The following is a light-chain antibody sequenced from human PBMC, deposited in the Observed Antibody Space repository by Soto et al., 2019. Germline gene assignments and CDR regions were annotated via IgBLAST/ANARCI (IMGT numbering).Light chain of an antibody. Sequence: EIVLTQSPGTLSLSPGERATLSCRASQSVNNRDLAWYQQKSGQAPRLLIYGASSRAIGIPDRFSGSGSGTDFTLTITRLEPEDFAVYYCQHYDNVVLTFGGGTKVEI. CDR3: QHYDNVVLT. J-gene: IGKJ4*01. CDR1: QSVNNRD. V-gene: IGKV3-20*01. CDR2: GAS.